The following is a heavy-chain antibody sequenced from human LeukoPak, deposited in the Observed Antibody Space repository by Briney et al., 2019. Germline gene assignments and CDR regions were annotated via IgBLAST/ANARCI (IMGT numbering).Heavy chain of an antibody. Sequence: ASVKVSCKASGYTFTSYGTSWVRQAPGQGLEWKGWISAYNGNTNYAQKLQGRVTMTTDTSTSTAYMELRSLRSDDTAVYYCARVVEYYYDSSGYYLGASNFDYWGQGTLVTVSS. CDR1: GYTFTSYG. V-gene: IGHV1-18*01. J-gene: IGHJ4*02. D-gene: IGHD3-22*01. CDR3: ARVVEYYYDSSGYYLGASNFDY. CDR2: ISAYNGNT.